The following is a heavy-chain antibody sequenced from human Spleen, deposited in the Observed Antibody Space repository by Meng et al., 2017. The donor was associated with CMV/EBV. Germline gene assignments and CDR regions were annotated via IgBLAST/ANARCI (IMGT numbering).Heavy chain of an antibody. CDR3: ARESAGTFDY. D-gene: IGHD6-13*01. Sequence: GSLRLSCTASGFIFGDYTINWVRQPPGKGLEWIGEINHSGSTNYNPSLKSRVTISVDTSKNQFSLKLSSVTAADTAVYYCARESAGTFDYWGQGTLVTVSS. V-gene: IGHV4-34*01. J-gene: IGHJ4*02. CDR1: GFIFGDYT. CDR2: INHSGST.